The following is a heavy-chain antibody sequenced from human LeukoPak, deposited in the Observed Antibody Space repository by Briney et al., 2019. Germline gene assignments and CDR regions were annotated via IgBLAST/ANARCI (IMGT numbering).Heavy chain of an antibody. CDR3: ARDPTGSTYYYYGMDV. D-gene: IGHD1-1*01. Sequence: GGSLRLSFAASGFTVSSNYMSWVRQAPGRGLEWVSVIYSGGSTYYADSVKGRFTISRDNSKNTLYLQMNSLRAEDTAVYYCARDPTGSTYYYYGMDVWGQGTTVTVSS. CDR1: GFTVSSNY. CDR2: IYSGGST. V-gene: IGHV3-66*01. J-gene: IGHJ6*02.